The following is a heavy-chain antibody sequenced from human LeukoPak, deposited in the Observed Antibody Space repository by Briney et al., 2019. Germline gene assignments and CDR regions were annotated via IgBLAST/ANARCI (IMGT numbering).Heavy chain of an antibody. J-gene: IGHJ5*02. CDR1: GFTVSGDY. V-gene: IGHV3-53*01. CDR3: ARHDWFDP. Sequence: PGGSLRLSCAVSGFTVSGDYMSWVRRAPGKGLEWVSVIYSGGSTYYADSVKGRFTISRDNSKNTLYLQMNSLRVEDTAVYYCARHDWFDPWGQGTLVTVSS. CDR2: IYSGGST.